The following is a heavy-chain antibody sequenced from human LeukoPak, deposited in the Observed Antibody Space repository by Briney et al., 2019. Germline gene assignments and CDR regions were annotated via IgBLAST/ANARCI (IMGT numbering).Heavy chain of an antibody. CDR2: IIPLLGTA. D-gene: IGHD4-17*01. J-gene: IGHJ5*02. Sequence: ASXXVSCKTSGGTFNNSAISWVRQAPGQGVEWVGGIIPLLGTAGYAQKFQGRVTITNDESTRTVYLELTSLTSDDTAVYYCARDVHGDYGSGWFDPWGQGTLVSVSS. V-gene: IGHV1-69*05. CDR1: GGTFNNSA. CDR3: ARDVHGDYGSGWFDP.